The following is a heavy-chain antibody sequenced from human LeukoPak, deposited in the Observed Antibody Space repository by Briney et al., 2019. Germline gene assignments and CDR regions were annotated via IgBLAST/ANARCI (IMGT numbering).Heavy chain of an antibody. J-gene: IGHJ4*02. CDR1: GFTFRIYA. CDR3: VIYYGSGSYDY. CDR2: ISSNGDIT. Sequence: PGGAPGLSCLASGFTFRIYAMHWGRQAPGKGLEYVSAISSNGDITYHADSVKGRFTISRDNSKNTLYLQMSSLRAEDTAVYYCVIYYGSGSYDYWGQGTLVTVSS. D-gene: IGHD3-10*01. V-gene: IGHV3-64D*06.